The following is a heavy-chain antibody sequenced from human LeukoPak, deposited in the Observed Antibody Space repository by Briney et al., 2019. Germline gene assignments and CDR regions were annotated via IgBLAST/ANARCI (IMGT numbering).Heavy chain of an antibody. CDR3: ARDLRWLVTADF. CDR1: GFTFSSYG. D-gene: IGHD5-24*01. Sequence: GGSLRLSCAASGFTFSSYGMHWVRQAPGKGLEWVAIISYDGNNIHYADSVKGRFTISRDNSKNTLYLQMNSQRPEDTAVYYCARDLRWLVTADFWGQGALVTVSS. J-gene: IGHJ4*02. V-gene: IGHV3-30*19. CDR2: ISYDGNNI.